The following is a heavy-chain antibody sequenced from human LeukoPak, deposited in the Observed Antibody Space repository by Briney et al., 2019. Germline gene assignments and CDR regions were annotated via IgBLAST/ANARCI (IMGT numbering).Heavy chain of an antibody. CDR3: ARAGTTKSPHFDY. J-gene: IGHJ4*02. CDR2: VIPIFGTA. V-gene: IGHV1-69*05. D-gene: IGHD1-7*01. Sequence: SLTVSCTASGGTVSRYAISWVRQAPGQGLEWRGGVIPIFGTANYAQKFQGRVTITTDESTSTAYMELSSLRSEDTAVYYCARAGTTKSPHFDYWGQGTLVTVSS. CDR1: GGTVSRYA.